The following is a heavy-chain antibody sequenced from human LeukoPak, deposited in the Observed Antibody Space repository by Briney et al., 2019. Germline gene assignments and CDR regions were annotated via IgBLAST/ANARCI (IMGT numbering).Heavy chain of an antibody. CDR2: ISYDGSNK. Sequence: GGSLRLSCVASGFTFSSFAMHWVRQAPGKGLEWVAIISYDGSNKYYADSVRGRFTISRDNFKNTLYLQMNSLRAEDTAVYYCARSDYSGSGSDYWGQGTLVTVSS. CDR3: ARSDYSGSGSDY. CDR1: GFTFSSFA. V-gene: IGHV3-30-3*01. J-gene: IGHJ4*02. D-gene: IGHD3-10*01.